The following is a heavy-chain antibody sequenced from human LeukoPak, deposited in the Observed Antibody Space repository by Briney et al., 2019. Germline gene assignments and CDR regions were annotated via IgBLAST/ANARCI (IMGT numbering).Heavy chain of an antibody. J-gene: IGHJ4*02. CDR3: ARSNTSGYYPPTLRY. D-gene: IGHD3-22*01. CDR1: GYTFTDYY. V-gene: IGHV1-2*02. CDR2: INPNSGDT. Sequence: GASVKVSCKASGYTFTDYYIHWVRQAPGQGLEWMEWINPNSGDTDSAQEFQGRVTMTSDTSITSAYMELTRLTSDDTAVYYCARSNTSGYYPPTLRYWGQGTLVTVSS.